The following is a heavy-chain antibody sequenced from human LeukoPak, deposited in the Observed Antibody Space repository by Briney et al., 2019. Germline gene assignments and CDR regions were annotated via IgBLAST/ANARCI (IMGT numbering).Heavy chain of an antibody. V-gene: IGHV6-1*01. CDR1: GDSVSSNSAA. CDR2: TYYRSTWYN. J-gene: IGHJ4*02. CDR3: AGGTGVFDY. D-gene: IGHD7-27*01. Sequence: SQTLSLTCAISGDSVSSNSAAWNWLRQSPSRGLEWLGRTYYRSTWYNDYAVSVKSRITINPDTSKNQFSLQLNSVTPEDTAVYYCAGGTGVFDYWGQGTLVTVSS.